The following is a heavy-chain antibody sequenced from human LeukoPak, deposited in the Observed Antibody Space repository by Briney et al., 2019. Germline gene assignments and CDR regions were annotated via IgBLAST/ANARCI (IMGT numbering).Heavy chain of an antibody. D-gene: IGHD3-22*01. CDR3: ARPENYYDSSGLDY. Sequence: ASVKVSCKASGYTFTGYYMHWVRQAPGQGLEWMGWINPNSGGTNYAQKFQGRVTMTRDTSISTAYMELSRLRSDDTAVYYCARPENYYDSSGLDYWGQGTLVTVSS. CDR2: INPNSGGT. CDR1: GYTFTGYY. J-gene: IGHJ4*02. V-gene: IGHV1-2*02.